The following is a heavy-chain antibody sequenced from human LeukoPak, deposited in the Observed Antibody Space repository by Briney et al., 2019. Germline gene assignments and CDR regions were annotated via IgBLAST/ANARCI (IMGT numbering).Heavy chain of an antibody. V-gene: IGHV3-23*01. CDR2: IGTGGET. J-gene: IGHJ4*02. CDR1: GFIFSAYA. Sequence: GGSLRLSCAASGFIFSAYAMSCVRQAPGQGLEWVSVIGTGGETHYADSVRGRFTISRNNFKNTLYLQMNSLRAEDTAVYYCAKRVTVTTKYFDSWGQGTLVTVSS. D-gene: IGHD4-17*01. CDR3: AKRVTVTTKYFDS.